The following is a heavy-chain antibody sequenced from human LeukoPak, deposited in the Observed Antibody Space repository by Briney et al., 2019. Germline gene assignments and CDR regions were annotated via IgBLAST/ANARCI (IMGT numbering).Heavy chain of an antibody. V-gene: IGHV3-15*01. CDR3: TSGYGDYYYYGMDV. CDR1: GFTFSNAW. Sequence: GGSLRLSCAASGFTFSNAWMSWVRQAPGKGLKWVGRIKSKTDGGTTDYAAPVKGRFTISRDDSKNTLYLQMNSLKTEDTAVYYCTSGYGDYYYYGMDVWGQGTTVTVSS. D-gene: IGHD4-17*01. J-gene: IGHJ6*02. CDR2: IKSKTDGGTT.